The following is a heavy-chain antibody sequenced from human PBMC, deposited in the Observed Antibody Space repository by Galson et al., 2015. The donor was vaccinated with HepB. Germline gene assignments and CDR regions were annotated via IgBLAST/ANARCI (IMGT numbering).Heavy chain of an antibody. J-gene: IGHJ4*02. CDR3: ARAAPGFTASHHLDH. V-gene: IGHV3-13*04. CDR2: IGITSDT. CDR1: GFTFSTSD. Sequence: SLRLSCAVSGFTFSTSDFHWVRQAAGKDLEWVSAIGITSDTHYPDSVKGRFTISRENGRRSVYLQMNGLRAGDTAIYYCARAAPGFTASHHLDHWGQGILVTVSS. D-gene: IGHD2-2*01.